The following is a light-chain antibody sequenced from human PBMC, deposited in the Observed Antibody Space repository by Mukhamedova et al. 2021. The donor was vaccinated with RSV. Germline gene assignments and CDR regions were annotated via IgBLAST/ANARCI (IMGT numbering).Light chain of an antibody. CDR3: QQYSSYSYS. CDR2: KAS. V-gene: IGKV1-5*03. Sequence: VTITCRASQSISSWLAWYQQKPGKAPKLLIYKASSLESGVPSRFSGSGSRTEFTLTISSLQPDDFATYYCQQYSSYSYSFGQGT. CDR1: QSISSW. J-gene: IGKJ2*03.